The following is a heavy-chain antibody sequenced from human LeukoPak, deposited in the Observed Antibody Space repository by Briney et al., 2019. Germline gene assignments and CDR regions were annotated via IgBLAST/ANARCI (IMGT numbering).Heavy chain of an antibody. CDR1: LGSHW. V-gene: IGHV3-7*01. J-gene: IGHJ4*02. CDR3: TRDQT. CDR2: IKEDGSQK. Sequence: PGGSLRLSCVGALGSHWMGWVRQAPGKGLEWVANIKEDGSQKYYMDSVKGRFTISRDNAKSSLFLQMNNLRVEDTAVYYCTRDQTWDQGTLVTVSS.